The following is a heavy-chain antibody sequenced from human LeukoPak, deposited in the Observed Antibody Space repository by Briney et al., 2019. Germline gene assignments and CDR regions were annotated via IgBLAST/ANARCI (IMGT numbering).Heavy chain of an antibody. CDR3: ATHYYDSSGYYYDHAFDI. J-gene: IGHJ3*02. Sequence: GGSLRLSCAASGFTFSSYWMHWVRQAPGKGLVWVSRINSDGSSTTYADSVKGRFTVSRDNAKNTLYLQMNSLRAEDTAVYYCATHYYDSSGYYYDHAFDIWGQGTMVTVSS. V-gene: IGHV3-74*01. D-gene: IGHD3-22*01. CDR1: GFTFSSYW. CDR2: INSDGSST.